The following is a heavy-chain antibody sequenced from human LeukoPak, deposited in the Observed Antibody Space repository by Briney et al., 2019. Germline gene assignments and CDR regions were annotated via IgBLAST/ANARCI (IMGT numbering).Heavy chain of an antibody. V-gene: IGHV4-38-2*01. J-gene: IGHJ3*01. CDR1: GYSISRGYS. Sequence: PSETLSLTCAVSGYSISRGYSWGWIRQPPGKGLEWIGNMYQSWSTHYNPSLKSRATISPDTSKNQFSLKLTSVTASDTAVYYCARFDHVWETHGMDAFDLWGQGTMVPVSS. D-gene: IGHD3-16*01. CDR2: MYQSWST. CDR3: ARFDHVWETHGMDAFDL.